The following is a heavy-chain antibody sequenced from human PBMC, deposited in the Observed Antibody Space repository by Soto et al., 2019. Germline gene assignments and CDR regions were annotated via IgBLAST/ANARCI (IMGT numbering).Heavy chain of an antibody. CDR3: ATRATGEWLGVFDY. D-gene: IGHD3-16*01. V-gene: IGHV4-59*01. CDR1: GGSISSYY. J-gene: IGHJ4*02. CDR2: VYHSAST. Sequence: QVQLQESGPGLVKPSETLSLTCTVSGGSISSYYWSWIRQSPGKGPEWIGYVYHSASTDYNPSLKSRVPISLDISRNQFSLKLSSVTAADTAVYYCATRATGEWLGVFDYWGQGTLVTVSS.